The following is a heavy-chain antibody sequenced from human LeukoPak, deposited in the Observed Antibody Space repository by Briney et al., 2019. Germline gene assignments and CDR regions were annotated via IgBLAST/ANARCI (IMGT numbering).Heavy chain of an antibody. CDR2: ISSNGGST. CDR3: ARKGGGYGMDV. Sequence: GGSLRLSCSASGFTFSSYAMHWVRQAPGKGLEYVSAISSNGGSTYYADSVRGRFTISRDNAKNSLYLQMNSLRAEDTAVYYCARKGGGYGMDVWGQGTTVTVSS. V-gene: IGHV3-64*04. CDR1: GFTFSSYA. D-gene: IGHD4-23*01. J-gene: IGHJ6*02.